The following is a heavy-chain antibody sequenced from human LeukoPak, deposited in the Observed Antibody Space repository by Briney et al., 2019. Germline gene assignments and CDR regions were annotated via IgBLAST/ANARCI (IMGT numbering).Heavy chain of an antibody. CDR1: GFTFSSYA. D-gene: IGHD2-15*01. J-gene: IGHJ5*02. V-gene: IGHV1-58*01. CDR3: AAGVAATLSWFDP. CDR2: IVVSTGNT. Sequence: GTSVKVSCKASGFTFSSYAVQWVRLPRGQRLEWIGWIVVSTGNTNYAQNFQERVTITTDMSTRTAYMELSSLRSEDTAVYYCAAGVAATLSWFDPWGQGTPVTVSS.